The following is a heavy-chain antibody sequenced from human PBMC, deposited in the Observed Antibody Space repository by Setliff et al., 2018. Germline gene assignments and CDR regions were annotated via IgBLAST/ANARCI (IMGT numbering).Heavy chain of an antibody. CDR3: ARAPLESGYNYGQGHYYYMDV. CDR1: GGTFSSYG. D-gene: IGHD5-18*01. J-gene: IGHJ6*03. CDR2: INPSGGYA. Sequence: ASVKVSCKASGGTFSSYGISWVRQAPGQGLEWMGIINPSGGYANYAQKFQGRVTMTRDTSTSTVYMELSSLRSEDTAVYYCARAPLESGYNYGQGHYYYMDVWGKGTTVTVSS. V-gene: IGHV1-46*01.